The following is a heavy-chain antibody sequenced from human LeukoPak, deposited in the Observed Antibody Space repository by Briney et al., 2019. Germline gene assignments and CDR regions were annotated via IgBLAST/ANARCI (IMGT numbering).Heavy chain of an antibody. CDR1: GGPFSGYY. CDR3: ARHSRYCSGGSCYSAVGYYYYMDV. CDR2: INHSGST. Sequence: SETLSLTCAVYGGPFSGYYWSWIRQPPGKGLEWIGEINHSGSTNYNPSLKSRVTISVDTSKNQFSLKLSSVTAADTAVYYCARHSRYCSGGSCYSAVGYYYYMDVWGKGTTVTISS. J-gene: IGHJ6*03. V-gene: IGHV4-34*01. D-gene: IGHD2-15*01.